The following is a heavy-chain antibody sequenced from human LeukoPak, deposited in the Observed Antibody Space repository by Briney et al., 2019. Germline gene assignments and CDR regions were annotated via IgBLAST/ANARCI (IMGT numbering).Heavy chain of an antibody. CDR2: INEDGSTT. CDR3: ARDLGGRSGY. CDR1: GFTFSSYW. D-gene: IGHD1-26*01. V-gene: IGHV3-74*01. J-gene: IGHJ4*02. Sequence: QAGGSLRLSCAASGFTFSSYWMHWVRQAPGKGLVWVSRINEDGSTTNYADSVKGRFTISRDNAKNTPYLQMNSLRAEDTAVYYCARDLGGRSGYWGQGTLVTVSS.